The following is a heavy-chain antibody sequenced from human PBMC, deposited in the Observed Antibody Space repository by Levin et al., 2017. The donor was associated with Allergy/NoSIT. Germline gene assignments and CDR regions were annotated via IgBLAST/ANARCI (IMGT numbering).Heavy chain of an antibody. CDR1: GFTFSSYA. J-gene: IGHJ2*01. CDR3: AKLPFAALSGNSFWYFDL. D-gene: IGHD1-7*01. CDR2: ISGSGGST. V-gene: IGHV3-23*01. Sequence: GESLKISCAASGFTFSSYAMSWVRQAPGKGLEWVSAISGSGGSTYYADSVKGRFTISRDNSKNKLYLQMNSLRAEDTAVYYCAKLPFAALSGNSFWYFDLWGRGTLVTVSS.